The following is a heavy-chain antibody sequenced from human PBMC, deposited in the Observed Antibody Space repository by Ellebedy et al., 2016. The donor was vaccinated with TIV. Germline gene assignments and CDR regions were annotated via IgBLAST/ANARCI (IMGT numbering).Heavy chain of an antibody. Sequence: GESLKISCAASGFTFSSYAMSWVRQVPGKGLEWVSGISGTGATTYYADSVKGRFSISRDNARNSLYLQMNTLRDEDTAVYYCTRARVYSNGWYYPDFWGQGTLVAVSS. V-gene: IGHV3-23*01. D-gene: IGHD6-19*01. CDR2: ISGTGATT. CDR3: TRARVYSNGWYYPDF. J-gene: IGHJ4*02. CDR1: GFTFSSYA.